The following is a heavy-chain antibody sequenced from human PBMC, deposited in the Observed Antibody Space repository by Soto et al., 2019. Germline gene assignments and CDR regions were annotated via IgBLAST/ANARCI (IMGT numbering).Heavy chain of an antibody. CDR3: TRDLDHYYMDV. V-gene: IGHV4-59*01. Sequence: PSETLSLPCTVSGGSLSSYYWSWIRQPPGKGLEWIGYIYYSGSTNYNPSLKSRVTISVDTSKNQFSLKLSSVTAADTAVYYCTRDLDHYYMDVWGKGTTVTVSS. CDR1: GGSLSSYY. J-gene: IGHJ6*03. CDR2: IYYSGST.